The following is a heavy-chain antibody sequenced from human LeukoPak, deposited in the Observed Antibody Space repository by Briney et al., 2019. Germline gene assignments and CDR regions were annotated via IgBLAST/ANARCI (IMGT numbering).Heavy chain of an antibody. J-gene: IGHJ6*03. D-gene: IGHD1-26*01. Sequence: GGSLRLSCAASGFTFSSYSMNWVRQAPGKGLEWVSSLSSSSSYIDYADSVKGRFTISRDNARNSLYLQMDSLTAEDTAVYYCARDPYSGPYGSTYYYFMDVWGKGTTVTISS. CDR1: GFTFSSYS. CDR3: ARDPYSGPYGSTYYYFMDV. V-gene: IGHV3-21*01. CDR2: LSSSSSYI.